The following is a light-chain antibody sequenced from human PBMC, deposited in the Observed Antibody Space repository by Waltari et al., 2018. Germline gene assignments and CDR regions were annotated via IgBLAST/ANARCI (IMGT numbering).Light chain of an antibody. CDR1: QSIGRY. CDR3: QNHERLPAV. V-gene: IGKV3-20*01. Sequence: EIVLTQSPGTLSLSPGERATLSCRASQSIGRYLVWYQQKPGQAPRLLIYCASSRAAGIPDRFSGSGSGTDFSLTISRLEPEDFAVYYCQNHERLPAVFGQGTKVEIK. CDR2: CAS. J-gene: IGKJ1*01.